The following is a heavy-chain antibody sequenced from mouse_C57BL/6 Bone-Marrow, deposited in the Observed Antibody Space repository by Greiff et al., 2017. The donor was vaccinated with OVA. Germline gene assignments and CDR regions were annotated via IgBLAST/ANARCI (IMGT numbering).Heavy chain of an antibody. CDR3: ARKGRYSNYEDY. D-gene: IGHD2-5*01. J-gene: IGHJ2*01. CDR2: INPNNGGT. Sequence: VQLQQSGPELVKPGASVKISCKASGYTFTDYYMNWVKQSHGKSLEWIGDINPNNGGTSYNQKFKGKATLTVDKSSSTAYMELRSLTSEDSAVYYCARKGRYSNYEDYWGQGTTLTVSS. V-gene: IGHV1-26*01. CDR1: GYTFTDYY.